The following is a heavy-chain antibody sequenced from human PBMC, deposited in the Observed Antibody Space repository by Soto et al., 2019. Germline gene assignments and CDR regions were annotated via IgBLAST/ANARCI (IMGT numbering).Heavy chain of an antibody. J-gene: IGHJ3*02. CDR1: GYSFTSYW. V-gene: IGHV5-51*01. CDR2: IYPGDSDT. CDR3: ATYFGAAGAFDI. D-gene: IGHD6-13*01. Sequence: GESLKISCKGSGYSFTSYWIGWVRQMPGKGLEWMGIIYPGDSDTRYSPSFQGQVTISAAKSISTAYLQWSSLTAADTARYCCATYFGAAGAFDIWGQGTMVTVSS.